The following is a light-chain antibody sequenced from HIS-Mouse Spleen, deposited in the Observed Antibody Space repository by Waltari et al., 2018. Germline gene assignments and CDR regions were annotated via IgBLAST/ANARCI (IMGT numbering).Light chain of an antibody. CDR2: DVS. CDR3: CSYAGSYTGV. J-gene: IGLJ1*01. Sequence: QSALTQPRPVSGSPGQSVPISCTGPSSDVGGSNYVSWYQQHPGKAPKLMIYDVSKRPSGVPDRFSGSKSGNTASLTISGLQAEDEADYYCCSYAGSYTGVFGTGTKVTVL. CDR1: SSDVGGSNY. V-gene: IGLV2-11*01.